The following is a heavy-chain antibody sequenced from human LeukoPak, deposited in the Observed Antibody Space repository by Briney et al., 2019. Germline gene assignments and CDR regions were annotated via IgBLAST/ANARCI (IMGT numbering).Heavy chain of an antibody. CDR1: GGSISSYY. V-gene: IGHV4-59*08. Sequence: SETLSLTCTVSGGSISSYYWSWIRQPPAKGLEWIGYIYYSGSTNYNPSLKSRVTLSVDTSKNQFSLKLSSVTAADTAVYYCARSPYLRMRLFPEGYFDYWGQGTLVTVSS. J-gene: IGHJ4*02. CDR3: ARSPYLRMRLFPEGYFDY. D-gene: IGHD5-12*01. CDR2: IYYSGST.